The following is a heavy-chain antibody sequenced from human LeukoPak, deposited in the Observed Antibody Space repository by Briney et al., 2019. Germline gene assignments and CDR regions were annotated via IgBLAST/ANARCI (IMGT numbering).Heavy chain of an antibody. V-gene: IGHV4-4*07. D-gene: IGHD3-22*01. CDR3: AREGPYYYDSSGYLNWFDP. CDR2: IYTSGST. Sequence: PSETLSLTCTVSGGSISSYYWSWIRQPAGKGLEWIGRIYTSGSTNYNPSLKSRVTMSVDTSKNQFSLKLSSVTAADTAVYYCAREGPYYYDSSGYLNWFDPWGQRTLVTVSS. CDR1: GGSISSYY. J-gene: IGHJ5*02.